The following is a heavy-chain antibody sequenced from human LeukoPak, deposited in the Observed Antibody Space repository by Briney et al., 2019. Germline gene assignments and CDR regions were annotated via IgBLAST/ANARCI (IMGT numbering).Heavy chain of an antibody. CDR1: GYTFTGYY. Sequence: ASVKVSCKASGYTFTGYYMHWVRQAPGQGLEWMGWINPNSGGTNYAQKFQGRVTMTRDTSISTAYMELSRLRSDDTAVYYCAGDAGSWYYYYYMDVWGKGTTVTVSS. D-gene: IGHD2-15*01. CDR2: INPNSGGT. J-gene: IGHJ6*03. V-gene: IGHV1-2*02. CDR3: AGDAGSWYYYYYMDV.